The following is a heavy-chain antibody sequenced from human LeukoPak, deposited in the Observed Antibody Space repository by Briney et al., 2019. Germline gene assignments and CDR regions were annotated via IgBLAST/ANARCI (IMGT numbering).Heavy chain of an antibody. V-gene: IGHV3-30*18. CDR2: ISYDGTYK. CDR3: AKQDGFGGRFDY. J-gene: IGHJ4*02. Sequence: GRSLRLSCAASGFTFSSYGMHWVRQAPGKGLEWVAVISYDGTYKYFANSVKGRFTISRDNSKNTLYLQMTSLRAEDTAVYYCAKQDGFGGRFDYWGQGTLATVSS. CDR1: GFTFSSYG. D-gene: IGHD3-10*01.